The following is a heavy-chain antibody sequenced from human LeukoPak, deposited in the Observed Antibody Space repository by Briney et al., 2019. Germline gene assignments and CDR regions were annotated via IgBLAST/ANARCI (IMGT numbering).Heavy chain of an antibody. CDR3: AILAVAGRRGDYFDY. CDR1: GGSISSYY. Sequence: SETLSLTCTVSGGSISSYYWSWIRQPPGKGLEWIGYIYYSGSTNYNPSLKSRVTISVDMSKNQFSLKLSSVTAADTAVYYCAILAVAGRRGDYFDYWGQGTLVTVSS. CDR2: IYYSGST. D-gene: IGHD6-19*01. V-gene: IGHV4-59*01. J-gene: IGHJ4*02.